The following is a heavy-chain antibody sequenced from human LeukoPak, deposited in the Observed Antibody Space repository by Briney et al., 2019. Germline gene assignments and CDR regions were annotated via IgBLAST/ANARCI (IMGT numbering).Heavy chain of an antibody. V-gene: IGHV3-74*01. Sequence: GGSLRLSCAASGFTFSSHWMHWVRQAPGKGLVWVSRINSDGSSTTYADSVKGRFTISRDNAKNTLYLQMNSLRAEDTAVYYCARPDYGGNFPYDYWGQGTLVTVSS. J-gene: IGHJ4*02. CDR1: GFTFSSHW. D-gene: IGHD4-23*01. CDR2: INSDGSST. CDR3: ARPDYGGNFPYDY.